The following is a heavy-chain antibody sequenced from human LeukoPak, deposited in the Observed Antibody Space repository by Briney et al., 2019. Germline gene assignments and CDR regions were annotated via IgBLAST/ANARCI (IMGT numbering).Heavy chain of an antibody. V-gene: IGHV3-7*01. J-gene: IGHJ4*02. CDR2: INQDGSQK. CDR1: GFTFSTYW. Sequence: PGGSLRLSCAASGFTFSTYWMHWVRRAPGKGLEWVANINQDGSQKNYVDSVKGRFTISRDNAKSSLYLQMNGLRVEDTAVYYCVSAPGWTLDYWGQGTLVTVSS. CDR3: VSAPGWTLDY. D-gene: IGHD3/OR15-3a*01.